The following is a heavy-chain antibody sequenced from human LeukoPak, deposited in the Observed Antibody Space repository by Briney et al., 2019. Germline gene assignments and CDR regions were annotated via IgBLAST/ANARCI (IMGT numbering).Heavy chain of an antibody. CDR1: GFTFSSYA. CDR2: ISYDGSNK. CDR3: ARSEWELPYFDY. D-gene: IGHD1-26*01. J-gene: IGHJ4*02. V-gene: IGHV3-30*04. Sequence: GRSLRLSCAASGFTFSSYAMHWVRQAPGKGLEWVAVISYDGSNKYYADSVKGRFTISRDNSKNTLYLQMNSLRAEDTAVYYCARSEWELPYFDYWGQGTLVTVSS.